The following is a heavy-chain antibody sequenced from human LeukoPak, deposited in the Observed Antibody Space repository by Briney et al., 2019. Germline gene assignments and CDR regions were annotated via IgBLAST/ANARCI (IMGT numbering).Heavy chain of an antibody. CDR1: GFTVSSNY. V-gene: IGHV3-7*01. J-gene: IGHJ4*02. CDR3: ARDRSYYYDSSGYYYSKAPFDY. D-gene: IGHD3-22*01. CDR2: IKQDGSEK. Sequence: GGSLRLSCAASGFTVSSNYMIWVRQAPGKGLEWLANIKQDGSEKYYVDSVKGRFTISRDNAKNSLYLQMNSLRAEDTAVYYCARDRSYYYDSSGYYYSKAPFDYWGQGTLVTVSS.